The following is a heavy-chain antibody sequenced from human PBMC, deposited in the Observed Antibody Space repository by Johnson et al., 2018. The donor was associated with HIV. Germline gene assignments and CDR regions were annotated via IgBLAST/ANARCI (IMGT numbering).Heavy chain of an antibody. D-gene: IGHD1-26*01. CDR2: IKQDGSEK. Sequence: VQLVESGGGLVQPGRSLRLSCAASGFTFSSYWMSWVRQAPGKGLEWVANIKQDGSEKYYVDSVKGRFTISRDNAKNSLFLQMNSLRAEDTAVYYCAYSGSYYSAFDIWGQGTMVTVSS. V-gene: IGHV3-7*01. CDR3: AYSGSYYSAFDI. J-gene: IGHJ3*02. CDR1: GFTFSSYW.